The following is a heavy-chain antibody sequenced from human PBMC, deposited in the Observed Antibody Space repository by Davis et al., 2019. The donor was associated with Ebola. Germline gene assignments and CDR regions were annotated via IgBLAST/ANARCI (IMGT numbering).Heavy chain of an antibody. J-gene: IGHJ4*02. CDR2: ISSSSSYI. CDR3: ARDKRITIFGVVTVHDY. D-gene: IGHD3-3*01. CDR1: GFTFSSYS. Sequence: GESLKISCAASGFTFSSYSMNWVRQAPGKGLEWVSSISSSSSYIYYADSVKGRFTISRDNAKNSLYLQMNSLRAEDTAVYYCARDKRITIFGVVTVHDYWGQGTLVTVSS. V-gene: IGHV3-21*01.